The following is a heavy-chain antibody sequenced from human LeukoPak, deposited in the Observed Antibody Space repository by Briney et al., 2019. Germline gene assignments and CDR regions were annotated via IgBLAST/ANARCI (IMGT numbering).Heavy chain of an antibody. V-gene: IGHV1-2*02. CDR2: INPNSGGT. J-gene: IGHJ4*02. CDR1: GYTFTGYY. CDR3: ARASLRGIAAAGAYDY. Sequence: GASVKVSCTASGYTFTGYYMHWVRQAPGQGLEWMGWINPNSGGTNYAQKFQGRVTMTRDTSISTAYMELSRLRSDDTAVYYCARASLRGIAAAGAYDYWGQGTLVTVSS. D-gene: IGHD6-13*01.